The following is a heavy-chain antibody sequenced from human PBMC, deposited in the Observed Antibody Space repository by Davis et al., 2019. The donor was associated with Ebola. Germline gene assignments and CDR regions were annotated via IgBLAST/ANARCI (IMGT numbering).Heavy chain of an antibody. CDR3: ARRSGSHWPPDY. CDR1: GFTFSNYW. D-gene: IGHD3-3*01. V-gene: IGHV4-34*01. CDR2: ITQSEIT. J-gene: IGHJ4*02. Sequence: PGGSLRLSCAASGFTFSNYWMSWIRQPPGKGLEWIGEITQSEITTYNASLTSRVTISVDTSQNQVSLKVRSVTVADTAVYFCARRSGSHWPPDYWGQGTLVTVSS.